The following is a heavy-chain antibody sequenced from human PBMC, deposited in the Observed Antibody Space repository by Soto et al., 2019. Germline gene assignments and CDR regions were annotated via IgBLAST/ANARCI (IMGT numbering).Heavy chain of an antibody. Sequence: GGSLRLSCAASGFTFSDYYMSWIRQAPGKGLEWVSYISSSSSYTNYADSVKGRFTISRDNAKNSLYLQMSSLRAEDTAVYYCARESKGSSYFDYWGQGTLVTVSS. CDR3: ARESKGSSYFDY. J-gene: IGHJ4*02. V-gene: IGHV3-11*06. D-gene: IGHD6-13*01. CDR2: ISSSSSYT. CDR1: GFTFSDYY.